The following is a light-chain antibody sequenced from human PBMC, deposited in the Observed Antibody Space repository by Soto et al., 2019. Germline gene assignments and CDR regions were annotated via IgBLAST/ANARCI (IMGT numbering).Light chain of an antibody. CDR1: QTVSTF. CDR3: QHYGAAPKT. Sequence: IVFTHSAFTLSLSPLERATLSFRSSQTVSTFLAWYQQKRGQAPRLLIYGASNRATGIPARFSGSGSETDFSLTISSLEPEDFALYYCQHYGAAPKTFGQGTRLEIK. J-gene: IGKJ5*01. CDR2: GAS. V-gene: IGKV3-11*01.